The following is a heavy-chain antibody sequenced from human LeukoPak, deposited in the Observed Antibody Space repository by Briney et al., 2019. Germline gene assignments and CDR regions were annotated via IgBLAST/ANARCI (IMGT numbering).Heavy chain of an antibody. J-gene: IGHJ4*02. CDR2: ISAYNGNT. CDR1: GYTFTSYG. D-gene: IGHD4-11*01. V-gene: IGHV1-18*01. Sequence: GASVKVSCKASGYTFTSYGISWVRQAPGQGLEGLGWISAYNGNTNYAQKLQGRVTMTTDTSTSTAYMELRSLRSDDTAVYYCARVSLADYTFDYWGQGTLVTVSS. CDR3: ARVSLADYTFDY.